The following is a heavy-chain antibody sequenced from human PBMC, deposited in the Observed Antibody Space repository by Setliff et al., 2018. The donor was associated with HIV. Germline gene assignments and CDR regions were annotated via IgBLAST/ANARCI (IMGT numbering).Heavy chain of an antibody. J-gene: IGHJ6*03. V-gene: IGHV3-13*01. CDR2: VGTAGDT. D-gene: IGHD6-13*01. CDR1: GFTFSSYS. Sequence: GGSLRLSCAASGFTFSSYSMHWVRQASGKGLEWVSTVGTAGDTYYPGSVKGRFTISRENARDSLYLQMNSLRAGDTAVYYCARRAGYTSSWYREDYFYMDVWGKGTTVTVSS. CDR3: ARRAGYTSSWYREDYFYMDV.